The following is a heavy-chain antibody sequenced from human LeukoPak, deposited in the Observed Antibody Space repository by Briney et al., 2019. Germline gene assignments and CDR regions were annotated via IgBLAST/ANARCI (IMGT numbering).Heavy chain of an antibody. J-gene: IGHJ4*02. V-gene: IGHV1-69*04. Sequence: SVKVSSTSAGGTFSSSALSWGRQAPGQGLEWMGRIIPILGIANYAQKFQGRVTITADKSTSTAYMELSSLRSEDTAVYYCARHEVGISDQWGQGTLVTVSS. D-gene: IGHD1-26*01. CDR2: IIPILGIA. CDR1: GGTFSSSA. CDR3: ARHEVGISDQ.